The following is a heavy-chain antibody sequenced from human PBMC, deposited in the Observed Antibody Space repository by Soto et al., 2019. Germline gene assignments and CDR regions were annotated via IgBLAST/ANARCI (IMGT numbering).Heavy chain of an antibody. D-gene: IGHD3-22*01. CDR1: GFTFSSYG. CDR3: ARNPPLSYRKNYYDSRGRYAFDI. CDR2: IWYDGSNK. V-gene: IGHV3-33*01. Sequence: QVQLVESGGGVVQPGRSLRLSCAASGFTFSSYGMHWVRQAPGKGLEWVAVIWYDGSNKYYADSVKGRFTISRDNSKNTLYLQMNSLRVEEKVVYYCARNPPLSYRKNYYDSRGRYAFDIWGQGTMVTVSS. J-gene: IGHJ3*02.